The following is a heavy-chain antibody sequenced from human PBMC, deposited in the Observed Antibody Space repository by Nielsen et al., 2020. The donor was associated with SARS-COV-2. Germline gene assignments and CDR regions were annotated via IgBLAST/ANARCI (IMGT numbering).Heavy chain of an antibody. CDR2: ISGGTGNT. J-gene: IGHJ4*02. CDR3: AREFALRDTAYFDS. CDR1: GFTFSNYA. V-gene: IGHV3-23*01. Sequence: GGSLRLSCAASGFTFSNYAMSWVRQTPGKGLEWVSAISGGTGNTYYADSVKGRFTISRDNSRNTVYLQMNSLRPEDTAVYYCAREFALRDTAYFDSWGQGTLVTVSS. D-gene: IGHD5-18*01.